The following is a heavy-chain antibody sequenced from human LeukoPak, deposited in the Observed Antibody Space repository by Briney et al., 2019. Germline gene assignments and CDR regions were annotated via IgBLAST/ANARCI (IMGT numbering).Heavy chain of an antibody. CDR3: ARVRYYDSSGYPRTDWYFDL. CDR1: GGSISSGGYS. Sequence: SETLSLTCAVSGGSISSGGYSWSWIRQPPGKGPEWIGYIYHSGSTYYNPSLKSRVTISVDRSKNQFSLKLSSVTAADTAVYYCARVRYYDSSGYPRTDWYFDLWGRGTLVTVSS. D-gene: IGHD3-22*01. V-gene: IGHV4-30-2*01. J-gene: IGHJ2*01. CDR2: IYHSGST.